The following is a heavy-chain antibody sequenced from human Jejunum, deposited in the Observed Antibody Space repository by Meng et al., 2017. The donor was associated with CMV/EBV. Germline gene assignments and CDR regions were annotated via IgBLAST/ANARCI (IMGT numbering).Heavy chain of an antibody. J-gene: IGHJ4*01. V-gene: IGHV1-2*02. Sequence: VQLGQSGADVKNPGASVKVSCRASGYSFTDYYIHWVRQSPEQGLEWMGWISPNTGATNFAQNFQGRVTMTRDTSVSATYMELSSLTSDDTAVYFCARDPGGSSPVFDYWGQGTLVTVSS. D-gene: IGHD2-8*02. CDR3: ARDPGGSSPVFDY. CDR1: GYSFTDYY. CDR2: ISPNTGAT.